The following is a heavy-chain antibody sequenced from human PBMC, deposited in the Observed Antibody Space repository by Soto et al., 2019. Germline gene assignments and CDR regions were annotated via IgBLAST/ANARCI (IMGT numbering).Heavy chain of an antibody. CDR3: ARSAGGSYPQYDY. CDR1: GFTLSSYY. CDR2: ISDDGSHK. V-gene: IGHV3-30*04. J-gene: IGHJ4*02. D-gene: IGHD1-26*01. Sequence: GGSLRLSCEASGFTLSSYYMHWIRQAPGKGLEWVAVISDDGSHKYYADSVKGRFTISRDDYKNTLYLKINSLRPEDTAVFFCARSAGGSYPQYDYWGQGTLVTVSS.